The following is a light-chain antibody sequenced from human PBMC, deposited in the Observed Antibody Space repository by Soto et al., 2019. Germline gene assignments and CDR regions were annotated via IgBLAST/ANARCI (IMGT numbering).Light chain of an antibody. CDR3: QQYGSSPVT. Sequence: DIVLTQSPGTLSLSVGERAALSCRASQSVTDTYLAWYQQKPGQAPRLIIYGTSIKATGISDRFTGSGSGTDFTLTISRLAPEGFAVYYCQQYGSSPVTFGGGTRVEI. J-gene: IGKJ4*01. V-gene: IGKV3-20*01. CDR1: QSVTDTY. CDR2: GTS.